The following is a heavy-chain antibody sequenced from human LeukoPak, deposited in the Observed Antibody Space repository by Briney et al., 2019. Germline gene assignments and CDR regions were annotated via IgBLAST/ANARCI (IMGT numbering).Heavy chain of an antibody. CDR2: INAGNGNT. J-gene: IGHJ3*02. Sequence: ASVKVSCKASGYTFTSYAMHWVRLAPGQRLEWMGWINAGNGNTKYSQKFQGRVTITADGSTSTAYMELSSLRSEDTAVYYCARDLGNPDAFDIWGQGTMVTVSS. D-gene: IGHD1-14*01. CDR1: GYTFTSYA. CDR3: ARDLGNPDAFDI. V-gene: IGHV1-3*01.